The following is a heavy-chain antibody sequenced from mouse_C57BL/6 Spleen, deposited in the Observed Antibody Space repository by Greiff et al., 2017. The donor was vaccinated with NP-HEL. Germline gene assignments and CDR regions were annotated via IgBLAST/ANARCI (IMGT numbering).Heavy chain of an antibody. J-gene: IGHJ3*01. D-gene: IGHD2-5*01. CDR2: ISDGGSYT. Sequence: EVKLMESGGGLVKPGGSLKLSCAASGFPFSSYAMSWVRQTPEKRLEWVATISDGGSYTYYPDNVKGRFPISRDNAKNNLYLQMSHLKSEDTAMYYCARDKRAYYSNYEFAYWGQGTLVTVSA. CDR1: GFPFSSYA. CDR3: ARDKRAYYSNYEFAY. V-gene: IGHV5-4*01.